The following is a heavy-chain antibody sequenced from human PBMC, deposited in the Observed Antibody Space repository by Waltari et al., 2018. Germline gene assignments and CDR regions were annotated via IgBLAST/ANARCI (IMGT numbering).Heavy chain of an antibody. V-gene: IGHV3-48*01. Sequence: GKGLEWVSYISSSSSTIYYADSVKGRFTISRDNAKNSLYLQMNSLRAEDTAVYYCARGGLYYYGSVGGFDYWGQGTLVTVSS. CDR3: ARGGLYYYGSVGGFDY. CDR2: ISSSSSTI. D-gene: IGHD3-10*01. J-gene: IGHJ4*02.